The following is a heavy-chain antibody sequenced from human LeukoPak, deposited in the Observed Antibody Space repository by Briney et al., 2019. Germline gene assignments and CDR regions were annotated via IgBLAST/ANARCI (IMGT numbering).Heavy chain of an antibody. CDR3: ARDSDYYGSGSWSY. Sequence: GGSLRLSCAASGFTFKDYWMHWVRQVPGKGLVWVARIISDGSSASYADSVKGRFTISRDNAKNSLYLQMNSLRAEDTALYYCARDSDYYGSGSWSYWGQGALVTVSS. CDR2: IISDGSSA. J-gene: IGHJ4*02. D-gene: IGHD3-10*01. V-gene: IGHV3-74*01. CDR1: GFTFKDYW.